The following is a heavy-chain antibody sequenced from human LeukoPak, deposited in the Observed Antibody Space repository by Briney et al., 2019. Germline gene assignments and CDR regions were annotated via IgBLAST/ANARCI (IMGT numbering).Heavy chain of an antibody. CDR2: IDHSGTT. J-gene: IGHJ6*03. V-gene: IGHV4-61*01. D-gene: IGHD1-1*01. CDR3: ARVSWFPGTSYYYMDV. Sequence: PSQTLSLTCTVSGGSISSGSYYWSWIRQPPGKGLEWIGYIDHSGTTNYNPSLKSRVTISVDTSKNQFSLKLSSVTAADTAVYYCARVSWFPGTSYYYMDVWGKGTTVTVSS. CDR1: GGSISSGSYY.